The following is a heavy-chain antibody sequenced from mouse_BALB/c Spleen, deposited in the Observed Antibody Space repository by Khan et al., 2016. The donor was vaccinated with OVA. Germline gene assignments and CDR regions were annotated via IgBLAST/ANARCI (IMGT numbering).Heavy chain of an antibody. CDR3: TRKNYYGYAMDY. J-gene: IGHJ4*01. D-gene: IGHD1-1*01. Sequence: EVQLQESGPGLVKPSQSLSLTCTVTGYSITSDYAWDWIRQFPGNKLEWMGYISYGGSTSYNPSLTSRISITRDTSKNQFFLQLNSVTTEDTATYYGTRKNYYGYAMDYWGQGTSVTVSS. V-gene: IGHV3-2*02. CDR2: ISYGGST. CDR1: GYSITSDYA.